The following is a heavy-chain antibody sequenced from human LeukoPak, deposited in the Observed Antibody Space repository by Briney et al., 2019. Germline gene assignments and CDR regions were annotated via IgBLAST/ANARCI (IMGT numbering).Heavy chain of an antibody. CDR2: IYPGDSDT. V-gene: IGHV5-51*01. J-gene: IGHJ3*02. CDR1: GYSFTSYW. D-gene: IGHD3-22*01. Sequence: GESLKISCKGSGYSFTSYWIGWVRQMPGKGLEWMGIIYPGDSDTRYSPSFQGQVTISADKSISTAYLQWSSLKASDTAMYYCARHTYYYDSSGLGKAFDIWGQGTMVTVSS. CDR3: ARHTYYYDSSGLGKAFDI.